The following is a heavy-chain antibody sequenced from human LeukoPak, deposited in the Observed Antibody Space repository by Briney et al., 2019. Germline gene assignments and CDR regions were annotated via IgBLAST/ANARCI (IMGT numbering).Heavy chain of an antibody. J-gene: IGHJ4*02. Sequence: GGSLRLSCAASGFTFSSYWMSWVRQAPGKGLEWVAFIRYDGSNKYYADSVKGRFTISRDNSKNTLYLQMNSLRAEDTAVYYCAKVYRFRSGWYADGDADYWGQGTLVTVSS. CDR3: AKVYRFRSGWYADGDADY. CDR2: IRYDGSNK. V-gene: IGHV3-30*02. D-gene: IGHD6-19*01. CDR1: GFTFSSYW.